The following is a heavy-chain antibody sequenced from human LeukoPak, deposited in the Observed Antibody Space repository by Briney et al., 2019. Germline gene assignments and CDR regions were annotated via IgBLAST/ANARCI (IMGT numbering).Heavy chain of an antibody. J-gene: IGHJ4*02. CDR3: AREIKYYYDSSGYLRFDY. CDR1: GFTFSSYS. Sequence: GGSLRLSCAASGFTFSSYSMNWVRQAPGKGLEWVSSIGSSSSYIYYADSVKGRSTISRDNAKNSLYLQMNSLRAEGTAVYYCAREIKYYYDSSGYLRFDYWGQGTLVTVSS. CDR2: IGSSSSYI. D-gene: IGHD3-22*01. V-gene: IGHV3-21*01.